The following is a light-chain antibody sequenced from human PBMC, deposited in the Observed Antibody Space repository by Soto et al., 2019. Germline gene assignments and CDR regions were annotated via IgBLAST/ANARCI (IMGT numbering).Light chain of an antibody. V-gene: IGLV1-44*01. Sequence: QSVLTQPHSASGTPGQRVTISCSGSSSNIGTSSVHWFQQLPGTAPKLLISTTNQRPSWVPERFSGSKSGTSASLAISGLQSEDEADYYCAAWDDSLNGHVFGTGTKLTVL. CDR2: TTN. CDR1: SSNIGTSS. J-gene: IGLJ1*01. CDR3: AAWDDSLNGHV.